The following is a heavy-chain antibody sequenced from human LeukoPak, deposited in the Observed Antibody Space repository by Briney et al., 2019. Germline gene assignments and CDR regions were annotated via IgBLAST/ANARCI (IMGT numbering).Heavy chain of an antibody. CDR1: GFTFSSYG. V-gene: IGHV3-33*01. J-gene: IGHJ4*02. CDR3: ASSDLVATAGA. Sequence: GGSLRLSCAASGFTFSSYGMHWVRQAPGKGLEWVAVIWYDGSNKYYADSVKGRFTISRDNSKNTLYLQMNSLRAEDTAVYYCASSDLVATAGAWGQGTLVTVSS. CDR2: IWYDGSNK. D-gene: IGHD6-13*01.